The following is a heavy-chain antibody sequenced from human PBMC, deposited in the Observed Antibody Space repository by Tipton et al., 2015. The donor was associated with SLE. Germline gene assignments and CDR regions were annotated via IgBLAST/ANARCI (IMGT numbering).Heavy chain of an antibody. V-gene: IGHV4-59*01. CDR1: GDSISSFH. D-gene: IGHD4-17*01. CDR2: VYQSGTT. Sequence: TLSLTCTVSGDSISSFHWSWIRQPPGKGLEWLGDVYQSGTTNSNPSLKSRLTISVDTSKNQFSLRLSSVTAADTAVYFCARSATTMNLPRFDFWGLGTLVTVSS. J-gene: IGHJ4*02. CDR3: ARSATTMNLPRFDF.